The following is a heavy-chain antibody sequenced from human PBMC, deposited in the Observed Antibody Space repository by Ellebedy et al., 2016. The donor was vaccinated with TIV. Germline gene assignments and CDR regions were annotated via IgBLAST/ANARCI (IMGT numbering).Heavy chain of an antibody. V-gene: IGHV3-23*01. Sequence: GGSLRLXXAASGFTFSNYAMGWVRQAPGKGLDWVASISSGGTVTNYAASVEGRFSISGDNSKNTLFLQMNSLRAEDTAVYYCAKRVTGADRSGFDYWGQGTLVSVSS. D-gene: IGHD3-10*01. J-gene: IGHJ4*02. CDR3: AKRVTGADRSGFDY. CDR1: GFTFSNYA. CDR2: ISSGGTVT.